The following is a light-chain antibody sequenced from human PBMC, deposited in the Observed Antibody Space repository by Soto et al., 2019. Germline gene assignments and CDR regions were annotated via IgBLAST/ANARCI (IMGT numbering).Light chain of an antibody. CDR1: QSVSIN. CDR2: AAS. CDR3: QQYGSSPQT. Sequence: ENVLTQSPGTLSQSPGERATLSCRASQSVSINLAWFQQKPGQAPRLRIYAASSRATGIPDRFSGSGSGTDFTLTMSRLEPEDFAVYYCQQYGSSPQTFGQGTRVDSK. V-gene: IGKV3-20*01. J-gene: IGKJ1*01.